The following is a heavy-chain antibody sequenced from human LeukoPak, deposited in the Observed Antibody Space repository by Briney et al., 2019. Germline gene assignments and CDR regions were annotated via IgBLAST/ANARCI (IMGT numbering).Heavy chain of an antibody. V-gene: IGHV3-11*01. CDR2: ISSSGSTI. D-gene: IGHD6-13*01. J-gene: IGHJ6*02. CDR1: GFTFSDYY. Sequence: GGSLRLSCAASGFTFSDYYMSWIRQAPGKGLEWVSYISSSGSTINYADSVKGRFTISRDNAKNSLYLQMNSLRAEDTAVYYCAGPSAAAEYYYYGMDVWGQGTTVTVSS. CDR3: AGPSAAAEYYYYGMDV.